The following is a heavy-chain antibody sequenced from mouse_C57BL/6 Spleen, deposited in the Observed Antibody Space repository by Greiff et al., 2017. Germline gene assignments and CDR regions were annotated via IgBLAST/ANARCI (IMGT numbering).Heavy chain of an antibody. V-gene: IGHV1-64*01. Sequence: QVQLQQPGAELVKPGASVKLSCKASGYTFTSYWMHWVKQRPGQGLEWIGMIHPNSGSTNYNEKFKSKATLTVDKSSSTAYMQLSSLTSEDSAVYYWAREAVYYGSFFDYWGQGTTLTVSS. D-gene: IGHD1-1*01. CDR3: AREAVYYGSFFDY. CDR2: IHPNSGST. CDR1: GYTFTSYW. J-gene: IGHJ2*01.